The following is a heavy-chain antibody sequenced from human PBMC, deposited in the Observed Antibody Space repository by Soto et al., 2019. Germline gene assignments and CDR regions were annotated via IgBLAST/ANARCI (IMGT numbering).Heavy chain of an antibody. Sequence: PGGSLRLSCAASGFTFSSYAMTWVRQGPGKGLEWVSAIGTSGDTTYYAGSVKGRFTISRDKAKNTLYLQTNNLRAEDTAVYFCARCGGGSRYNPFARWGQGTLVTVAS. CDR3: ARCGGGSRYNPFAR. V-gene: IGHV3-23*01. CDR2: IGTSGDTT. J-gene: IGHJ4*02. CDR1: GFTFSSYA. D-gene: IGHD2-15*01.